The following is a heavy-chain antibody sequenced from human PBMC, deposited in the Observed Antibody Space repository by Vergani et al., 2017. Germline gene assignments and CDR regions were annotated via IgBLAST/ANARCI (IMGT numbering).Heavy chain of an antibody. CDR2: IWYDGSNK. Sequence: QVQLVESGGGVVQPGRSLRLSCAASGFTFSSYGMHWVRQAPGKGLEWVAVIWYDGSNKYYADSVKGRFTISRDNSKNTLYLQMNSLRAEDTAVYYCARDGAHSYSSSWDNNWFDPWGQGTLVTVSS. V-gene: IGHV3-33*01. CDR3: ARDGAHSYSSSWDNNWFDP. D-gene: IGHD6-13*01. J-gene: IGHJ5*02. CDR1: GFTFSSYG.